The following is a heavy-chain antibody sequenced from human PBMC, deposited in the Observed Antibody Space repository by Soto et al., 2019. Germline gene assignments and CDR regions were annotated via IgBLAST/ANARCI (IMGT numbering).Heavy chain of an antibody. CDR2: VDPTDSYT. V-gene: IGHV5-10-1*01. D-gene: IGHD6-19*01. J-gene: IGHJ6*02. CDR1: GYTFSTYW. CDR3: ARRRRSSVITGDPYAMDV. Sequence: PGESLKISCMGSGYTFSTYWISWVRQVPGKGLEWMGRVDPTDSYTSYSPSFQGHVSISVDTSINTAYLQWSSLRASDSGIYYCARRRRSSVITGDPYAMDVWGQGTTVTVSS.